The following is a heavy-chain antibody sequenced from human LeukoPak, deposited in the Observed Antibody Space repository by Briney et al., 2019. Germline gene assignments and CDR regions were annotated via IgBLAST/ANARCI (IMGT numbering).Heavy chain of an antibody. J-gene: IGHJ4*02. CDR1: GFTFSSYA. V-gene: IGHV3-23*01. CDR3: ARGDYGDYFYFDY. D-gene: IGHD4-17*01. CDR2: ISGSGGST. Sequence: GGSLRLSCAASGFTFSSYAMSWVRQAPGKGLEWVSAISGSGGSTYYADSVKGRFTISRDNSKNTLYLQMNSLRAEDTAVYYCARGDYGDYFYFDYWGQGTLVTVSS.